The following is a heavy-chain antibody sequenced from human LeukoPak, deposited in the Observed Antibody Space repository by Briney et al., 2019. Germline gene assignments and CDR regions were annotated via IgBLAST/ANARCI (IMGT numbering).Heavy chain of an antibody. J-gene: IGHJ4*02. V-gene: IGHV3-23*01. CDR1: GFTFSSYA. CDR3: AKERLNPSRYFDY. Sequence: GGSLRLSCSASGFTFSSYAMYWVRQAPGKGLEWVSAIGGGGRSTYYADSVKGRFTISRDNSKNTLYLQMNSLRAEDTAVYYCAKERLNPSRYFDYWGQGTLVTVSS. D-gene: IGHD3-16*01. CDR2: IGGGGRST.